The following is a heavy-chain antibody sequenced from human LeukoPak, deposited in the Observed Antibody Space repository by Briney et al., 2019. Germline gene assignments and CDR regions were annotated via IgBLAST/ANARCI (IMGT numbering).Heavy chain of an antibody. CDR2: INPSGGST. Sequence: GASGTDSCKASGYRFTRYYMSWERQAPGQGLEWKGIINPSGGSTSYAQKFQGRVTMTRDTSTSTVYMELSSLRSEDTAVYYCAREGGVVTAIVPLRYYYYGMDVWGQGTTVTVSS. J-gene: IGHJ6*02. CDR3: AREGGVVTAIVPLRYYYYGMDV. V-gene: IGHV1-46*01. CDR1: GYRFTRYY. D-gene: IGHD2-21*02.